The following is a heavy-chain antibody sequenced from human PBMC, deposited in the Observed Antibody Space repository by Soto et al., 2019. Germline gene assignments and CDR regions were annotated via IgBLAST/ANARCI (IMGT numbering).Heavy chain of an antibody. CDR3: ARRDRSGFSYWLDT. CDR1: RAALNSGNYY. Sequence: PSETLSFTCSVSRAALNSGNYYWSWIRQVPGKGLEWIGHIYVTGAVDYNPSLRDRITISQDTSENQFSLNLRSVTAADTAVYYCARRDRSGFSYWLDTWGQGTLVTVSS. J-gene: IGHJ5*02. CDR2: IYVTGAV. D-gene: IGHD3-22*01. V-gene: IGHV4-31*03.